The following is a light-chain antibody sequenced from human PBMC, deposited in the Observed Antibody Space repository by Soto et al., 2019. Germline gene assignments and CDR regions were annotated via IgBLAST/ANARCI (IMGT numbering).Light chain of an antibody. CDR2: DVS. V-gene: IGLV2-14*03. CDR3: SSYTSSNTDV. J-gene: IGLJ1*01. Sequence: QSALTQPASVSGSPGQSITISCTGTSSDIGSYNFVSWYRHHPGKAPKLMIFDVSNRPLGVSNRFSGSKSGNTASLTISGLRAEDEADYYCSSYTSSNTDVFGTGTKLTVL. CDR1: SSDIGSYNF.